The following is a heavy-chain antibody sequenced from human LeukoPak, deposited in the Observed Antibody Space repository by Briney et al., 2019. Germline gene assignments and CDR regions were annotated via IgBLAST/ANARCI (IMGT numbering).Heavy chain of an antibody. V-gene: IGHV1-2*02. J-gene: IGHJ4*02. Sequence: AASVKVSCKASGYTFTGYYMHWVRQAPGQGLEWMGWINPNSGGTNYAQKFQGRVTMTRDTSISTAYMELSRLRSDDTAVYYCARVTYSSGWYRLVYWGQGTLVTVSS. D-gene: IGHD6-19*01. CDR3: ARVTYSSGWYRLVY. CDR2: INPNSGGT. CDR1: GYTFTGYY.